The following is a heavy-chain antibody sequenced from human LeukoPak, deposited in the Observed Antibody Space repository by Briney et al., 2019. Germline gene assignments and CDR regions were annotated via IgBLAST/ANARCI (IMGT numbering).Heavy chain of an antibody. CDR3: ARDTLEYSNSPDALDI. Sequence: GGSLRLSCAASGFTFSSYSMKWVRQAPGKWLEWVSSISSSSVYIDYADSVKGRFTISRDNAKNSLYMQMESLRDEDTAIYYCARDTLEYSNSPDALDIWGQGTMVTVSS. CDR1: GFTFSSYS. CDR2: ISSSSVYI. J-gene: IGHJ3*02. V-gene: IGHV3-21*01. D-gene: IGHD4-23*01.